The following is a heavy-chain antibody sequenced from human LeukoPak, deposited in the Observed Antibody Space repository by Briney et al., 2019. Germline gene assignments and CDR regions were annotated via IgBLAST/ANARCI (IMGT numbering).Heavy chain of an antibody. J-gene: IGHJ6*02. CDR2: IYASGST. CDR3: ARCSIVGAIYYGMDV. Sequence: SETLSLTCTVSGGSISSYYWSWIRQPAGKGLEWIGRIYASGSTNYNPSLKSRVTISVDTSKNQFSLKLSSVTAADTAVYYCARCSIVGAIYYGMDVWGQGTTVTVSS. D-gene: IGHD1-26*01. CDR1: GGSISSYY. V-gene: IGHV4-4*07.